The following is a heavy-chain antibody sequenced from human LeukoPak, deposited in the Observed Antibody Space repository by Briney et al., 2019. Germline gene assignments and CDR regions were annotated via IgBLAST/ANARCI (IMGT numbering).Heavy chain of an antibody. V-gene: IGHV4-34*01. CDR3: ARGRRPDGLY. Sequence: SETLSLTCTVSGGSISSYYWSWIRQPPGEGLEWIGEINHSGSTNSNPSLKSRVTISLDTSKNQFSLKLSSVTAADTAVYYCARGRRPDGLYWGQGTLVTVSS. D-gene: IGHD1-14*01. CDR2: INHSGST. CDR1: GGSISSYY. J-gene: IGHJ4*02.